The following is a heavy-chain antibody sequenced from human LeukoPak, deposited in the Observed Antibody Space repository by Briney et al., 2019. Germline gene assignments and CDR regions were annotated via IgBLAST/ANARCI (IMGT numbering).Heavy chain of an antibody. Sequence: PSETLSLTCTVSGGSISSYYWSWIRQPPGKGLECIGYIYYSGRTNYSPSLKSRVTISVDTSKNQSSLKLSSVTAADTAVYYCARGRGYSYVDFDYWGQGTLVTVSS. V-gene: IGHV4-59*01. J-gene: IGHJ4*02. CDR1: GGSISSYY. CDR2: IYYSGRT. D-gene: IGHD5-18*01. CDR3: ARGRGYSYVDFDY.